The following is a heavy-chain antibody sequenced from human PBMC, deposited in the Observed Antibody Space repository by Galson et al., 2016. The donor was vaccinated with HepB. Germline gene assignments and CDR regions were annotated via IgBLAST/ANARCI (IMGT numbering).Heavy chain of an antibody. CDR2: IYHSGST. CDR1: GGFVSSGNW. Sequence: ETLSLTCAVSGGFVSSGNWWSWVRQPPGKGLEWIGEIYHSGSTNYNPSLQSRVTISVDKSKNQFSLKLSSVTAADTAVYYCARVYDSSGYYGEAFYYYMDVWGKGTTVTVSS. CDR3: ARVYDSSGYYGEAFYYYMDV. J-gene: IGHJ6*03. V-gene: IGHV4-4*02. D-gene: IGHD3-22*01.